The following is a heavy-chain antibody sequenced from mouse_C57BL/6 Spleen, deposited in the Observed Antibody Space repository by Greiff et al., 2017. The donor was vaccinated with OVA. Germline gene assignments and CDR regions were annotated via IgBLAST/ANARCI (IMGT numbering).Heavy chain of an antibody. V-gene: IGHV1-82*01. CDR2: IYPGDGDT. D-gene: IGHD1-1*01. J-gene: IGHJ2*01. Sequence: VQLQQSGPELVKPGASVKISCKASGYAFSSSWMNWVKQRPGKGLEWIGRIYPGDGDTNYNGKFKGKATLTADKSSSTAYMQLSSLTSEDSAVYFCARERDYYGSSFYFDYWGQGTTLTVSS. CDR1: GYAFSSSW. CDR3: ARERDYYGSSFYFDY.